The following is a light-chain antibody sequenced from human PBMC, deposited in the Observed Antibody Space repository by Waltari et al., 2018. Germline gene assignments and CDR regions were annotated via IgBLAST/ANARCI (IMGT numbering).Light chain of an antibody. V-gene: IGLV2-14*03. Sequence: QPALTQPASVSGSPGRSISISCSGTNLDVGGYTLVSWYQQHPGKAPKLLIFAVSNRPSGVSPRFSGSKSGNMASLTISGLRADDEALYFCSSYTSMNTVVFGGGTSLTVL. CDR2: AVS. J-gene: IGLJ2*01. CDR3: SSYTSMNTVV. CDR1: NLDVGGYTL.